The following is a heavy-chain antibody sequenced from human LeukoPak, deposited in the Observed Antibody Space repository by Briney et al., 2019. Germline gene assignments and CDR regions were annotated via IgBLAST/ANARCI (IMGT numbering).Heavy chain of an antibody. CDR3: ARTDSSGWYLNWFDP. J-gene: IGHJ5*02. D-gene: IGHD6-19*01. V-gene: IGHV4-34*01. CDR2: INHSGST. CDR1: GGSFSGYY. Sequence: PSETLSLTCAVYGGSFSGYYWSWIRQPPGKGLEWIGEINHSGSTNYNPSLKSRVTISVDTSKNQFSLKLSSVTAADTAVYYCARTDSSGWYLNWFDPWGQGTLVTVSS.